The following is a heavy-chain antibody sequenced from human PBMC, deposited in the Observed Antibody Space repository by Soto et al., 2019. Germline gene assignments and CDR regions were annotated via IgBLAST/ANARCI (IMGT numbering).Heavy chain of an antibody. J-gene: IGHJ4*02. CDR2: ISAYNGNT. CDR1: GYTFTTYG. Sequence: QVQLVRSGAEVKKPGASVKVSCKASGYTFTTYGITWVRQAPGQGLEWMGWISAYNGNTNYARKLQGRVTMTTDTSTSTAYMELRSLRSDDTAVYYCARDYRGDSSGLGGYWGQGTLVTVSS. CDR3: ARDYRGDSSGLGGY. V-gene: IGHV1-18*01. D-gene: IGHD3-22*01.